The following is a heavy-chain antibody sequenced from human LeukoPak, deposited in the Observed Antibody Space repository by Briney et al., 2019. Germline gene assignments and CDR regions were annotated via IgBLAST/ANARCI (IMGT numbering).Heavy chain of an antibody. D-gene: IGHD3-22*01. Sequence: PGGSLRLSCAAPGFTFNNHWMSWVRQAPGKGLEWVANIKHDGSEKYYVDSVKGRFTISRDNARHSLDLQMGSLRAEDTAVYYCARDSGRGGESGYYDNWGQGTLVTVSS. CDR3: ARDSGRGGESGYYDN. CDR2: IKHDGSEK. J-gene: IGHJ4*02. CDR1: GFTFNNHW. V-gene: IGHV3-7*01.